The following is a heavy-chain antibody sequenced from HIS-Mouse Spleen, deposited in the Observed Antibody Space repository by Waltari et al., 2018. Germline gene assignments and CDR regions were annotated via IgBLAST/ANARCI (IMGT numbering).Heavy chain of an antibody. D-gene: IGHD6-13*01. CDR2: IYYRGST. V-gene: IGHV4-39*07. J-gene: IGHJ2*01. Sequence: QLQLQESGPGLVKPSETLSLTCTVSGGSISSSSYYWGWIRQPPGKGLEWIGSIYYRGSTYSNPSLKSRVTISVDTSKSQFSLKLSSVTAADTAVYYCAREIPYSSSWYDWYFDLWGRGTLVTVSS. CDR1: GGSISSSSYY. CDR3: AREIPYSSSWYDWYFDL.